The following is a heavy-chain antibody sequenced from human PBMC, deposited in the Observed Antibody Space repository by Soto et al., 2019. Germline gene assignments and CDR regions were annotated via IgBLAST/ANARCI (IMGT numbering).Heavy chain of an antibody. Sequence: QVQLVESGGGVVQPGRSLRLSCAASGFTFRNYAMHWVRQAPGKGLECVAVISYDGGNKFYRDYVKGRFTISRDNSKNTLYLQINSLRYEDTAVYYCARGDREDIAVVIGVRPGEYGVDVWGQGTTVPVSS. CDR2: ISYDGGNK. V-gene: IGHV3-30-3*01. D-gene: IGHD2-15*01. CDR3: ARGDREDIAVVIGVRPGEYGVDV. J-gene: IGHJ6*02. CDR1: GFTFRNYA.